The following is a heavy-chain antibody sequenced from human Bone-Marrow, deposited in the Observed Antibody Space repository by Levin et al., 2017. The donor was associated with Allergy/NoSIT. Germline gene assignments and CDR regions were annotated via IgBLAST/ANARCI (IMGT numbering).Heavy chain of an antibody. Sequence: SGPTLVKPTQTLTLTCTFSGFSLSTNEVGVGWIRQPPGKALEWLALIYWNDKKAYSPSLKSRLTITKDTSKNQVVLTMTNMDPVDTATYFCAHSRKGIAAVDLDCWGQGTLVTVSS. CDR1: GFSLSTNEVG. J-gene: IGHJ4*02. CDR2: IYWNDKK. V-gene: IGHV2-5*01. CDR3: AHSRKGIAAVDLDC. D-gene: IGHD6-13*01.